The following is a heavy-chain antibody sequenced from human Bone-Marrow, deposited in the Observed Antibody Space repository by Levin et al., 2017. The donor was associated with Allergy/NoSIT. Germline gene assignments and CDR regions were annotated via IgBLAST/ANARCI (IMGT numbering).Heavy chain of an antibody. Sequence: TSETLSLTCAVYGGSFSGYYWSWIRQPPGKGLEWIGEINHSGSTNYNPSLKSRVTISVDTSKNQFSLKLSSVTAADTAVYYCARGVMVRGVIRILFFDYWGQGTLVTVSS. V-gene: IGHV4-34*01. CDR1: GGSFSGYY. CDR3: ARGVMVRGVIRILFFDY. J-gene: IGHJ4*02. D-gene: IGHD3-10*01. CDR2: INHSGST.